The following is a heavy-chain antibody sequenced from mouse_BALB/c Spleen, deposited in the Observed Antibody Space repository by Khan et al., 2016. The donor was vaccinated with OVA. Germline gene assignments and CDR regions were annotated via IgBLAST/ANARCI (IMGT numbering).Heavy chain of an antibody. D-gene: IGHD1-2*01. CDR3: ARTARIKY. V-gene: IGHV3-2*02. Sequence: EVQLKESGPGLVKPSQSLSLTCTVTGYSITSGYGWNWIRQFPGNKLEWMGYISYSGSTNYNPSLKSRISITRDTSKNQFFLQLNSVTTEDAATYYCARTARIKYWGQGTTLTVSS. J-gene: IGHJ2*01. CDR2: ISYSGST. CDR1: GYSITSGYG.